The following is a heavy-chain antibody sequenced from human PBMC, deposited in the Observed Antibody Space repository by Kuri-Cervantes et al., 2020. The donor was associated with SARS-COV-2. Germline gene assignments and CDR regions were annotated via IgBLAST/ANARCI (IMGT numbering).Heavy chain of an antibody. CDR3: SAATGY. CDR2: INSDGSST. CDR1: GFTFSSYW. D-gene: IGHD3-10*01. V-gene: IGHV3-74*01. Sequence: GESLKISCAASGFTFSSYWMHWVRQAPGKGLVWVSRINSDGSSTSYADSAKGRFTISRDNAKNTLYLQMNSLRAEDTAVYYCSAATGYWGQGTLVTVSS. J-gene: IGHJ4*02.